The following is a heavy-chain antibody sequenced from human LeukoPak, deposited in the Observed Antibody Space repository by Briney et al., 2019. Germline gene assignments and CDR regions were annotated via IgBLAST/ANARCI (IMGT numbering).Heavy chain of an antibody. Sequence: PGGSLRLSCAASGFTFNNFAMTWVRHSPGKGLEWVSTIADAGTYYADSVKGRFIIYRDNSKNMLYLQLNSLRADDTAMYYCARNLGPFDVRGHGTMVTVP. CDR2: IADAGT. D-gene: IGHD3-16*01. V-gene: IGHV3-23*01. CDR3: ARNLGPFDV. CDR1: GFTFNNFA. J-gene: IGHJ3*01.